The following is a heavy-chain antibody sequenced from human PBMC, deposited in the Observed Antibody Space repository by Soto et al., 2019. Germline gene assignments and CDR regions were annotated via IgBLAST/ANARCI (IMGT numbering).Heavy chain of an antibody. CDR3: ARDGAVEAAGYGMDV. CDR1: GFTFSSYA. V-gene: IGHV3-30-3*01. D-gene: IGHD6-13*01. J-gene: IGHJ6*02. Sequence: QVQLVESGGGVVQPGRSLRLSCAASGFTFSSYAMHWVRQAPGKRLEWVAVISYDGSNKYYEDSVKGRFTISRDNSKNTLYMQITSPRAEDTALYYCARDGAVEAAGYGMDVWGQGTTVTFSS. CDR2: ISYDGSNK.